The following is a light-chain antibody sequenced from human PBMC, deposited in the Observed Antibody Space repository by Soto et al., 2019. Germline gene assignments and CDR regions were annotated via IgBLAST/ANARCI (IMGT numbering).Light chain of an antibody. CDR3: QQYIRWPLT. CDR1: RSISNY. J-gene: IGKJ4*01. Sequence: DIQMTQSPSSLSASVGDTVTIACRASRSISNYLNWYQQKPGRAPNLLISGASTLQRGVPSRFSGSGSGTTFTLTITSLQPDDFAIYFCQQYIRWPLTFGGGTKVEIK. CDR2: GAS. V-gene: IGKV1-39*01.